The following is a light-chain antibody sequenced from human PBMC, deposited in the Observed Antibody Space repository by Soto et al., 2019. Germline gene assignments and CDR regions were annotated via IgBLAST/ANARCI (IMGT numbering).Light chain of an antibody. CDR3: QQYNVWPGWT. Sequence: DIQMTQSPSSLYASVGDRVTITCRASQSVSSFLYWYQLRPGKAPKLLVYASYSLQSGVPSRFSGSGSGTEFTLTISSLQSEDFAVYYCQQYNVWPGWTFGQGTKVDIK. J-gene: IGKJ1*01. V-gene: IGKV1-39*01. CDR1: QSVSSF. CDR2: ASY.